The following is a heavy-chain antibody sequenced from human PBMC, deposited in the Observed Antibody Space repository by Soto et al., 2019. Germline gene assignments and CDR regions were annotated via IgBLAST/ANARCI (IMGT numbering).Heavy chain of an antibody. Sequence: ASVKVSCKSSVYTFTVYYMHQVRQAPGQGLEWMGWINPKSGGTMYPQKFQGRVTMTWDTSISTAYMEMTRLRSDDTAVYYCARDLAKGGGSAGFDYWGQGTLVTVSS. CDR2: INPKSGGT. V-gene: IGHV1-2*02. CDR1: VYTFTVYY. CDR3: ARDLAKGGGSAGFDY. D-gene: IGHD1-26*01. J-gene: IGHJ4*02.